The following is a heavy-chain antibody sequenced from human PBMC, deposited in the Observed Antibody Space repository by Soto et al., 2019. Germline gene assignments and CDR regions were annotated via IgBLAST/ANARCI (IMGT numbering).Heavy chain of an antibody. CDR3: TREYDILTGYYNYY. D-gene: IGHD3-9*01. CDR2: IRGESYGGTT. J-gene: IGHJ4*02. V-gene: IGHV3-49*03. Sequence: PGGSLRLSCTTSGFTFDEYALSWFRQAPGKGLEWVAFIRGESYGGTTEYAASVKGRFSISRDDSKSIAYLQMNSLKSEDTAVYFCTREYDILTGYYNYYWGQGSLVTVSS. CDR1: GFTFDEYA.